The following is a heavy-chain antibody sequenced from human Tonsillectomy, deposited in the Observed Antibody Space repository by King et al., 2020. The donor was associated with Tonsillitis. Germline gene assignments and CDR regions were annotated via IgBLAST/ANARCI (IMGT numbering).Heavy chain of an antibody. V-gene: IGHV3-30*18. CDR1: GFTFSSYG. CDR2: ISYDGSNK. Sequence: VQLVESGGGVVQPGRSLRLSCAASGFTFSSYGMHWVPQAPGKGLEWVAVISYDGSNKYYADSVKGRFTISRDNSKNTLYLQMNSLRAEDTAVYYCAKEGGGYGDYFYYYYGMDVWGQGTTVTVSS. D-gene: IGHD4-17*01. J-gene: IGHJ6*02. CDR3: AKEGGGYGDYFYYYYGMDV.